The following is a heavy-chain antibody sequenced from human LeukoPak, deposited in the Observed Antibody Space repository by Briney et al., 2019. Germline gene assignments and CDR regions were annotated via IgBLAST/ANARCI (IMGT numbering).Heavy chain of an antibody. Sequence: GGSLRLSCAASGFTFSDYYISWIRQAPGKGLEWVSVVYSGGSTYYADSVKGRFTISRDNSKNTAYLQMNSLRAEDTAVYYCARKDLHRGVDYWGQGTLVTVSS. D-gene: IGHD3-10*01. CDR1: GFTFSDYY. CDR3: ARKDLHRGVDY. J-gene: IGHJ4*02. CDR2: VYSGGST. V-gene: IGHV3-53*01.